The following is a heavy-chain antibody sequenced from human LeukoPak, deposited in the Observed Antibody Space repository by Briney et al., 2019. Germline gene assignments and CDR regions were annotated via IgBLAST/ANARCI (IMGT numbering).Heavy chain of an antibody. CDR3: ARGLGFLEWLSF. D-gene: IGHD3-3*02. Sequence: EASVKVSCKASGYTFTGYYMHWVRQAPGRGLEWMGWINPNSGGTNYAQKFQGRVTMTRDTSISTAYMELSRLRSDDTAVYYCARGLGFLEWLSFWGQGTMVTVSS. CDR2: INPNSGGT. CDR1: GYTFTGYY. J-gene: IGHJ3*01. V-gene: IGHV1-2*02.